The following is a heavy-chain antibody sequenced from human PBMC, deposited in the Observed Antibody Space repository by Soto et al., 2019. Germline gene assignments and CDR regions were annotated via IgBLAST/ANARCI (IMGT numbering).Heavy chain of an antibody. CDR3: AAYGYYYDSSGYIDY. CDR1: GFTFTSSA. V-gene: IGHV1-58*01. J-gene: IGHJ4*02. Sequence: GASVKVSCKASGFTFTSSAVQWVRQARGQRLEWIGWIVVGSGNTNYAQKFQERVTITRDMSTSTAYMELSSLRSEDTAVYYCAAYGYYYDSSGYIDYWGQGTLVTVSS. CDR2: IVVGSGNT. D-gene: IGHD3-22*01.